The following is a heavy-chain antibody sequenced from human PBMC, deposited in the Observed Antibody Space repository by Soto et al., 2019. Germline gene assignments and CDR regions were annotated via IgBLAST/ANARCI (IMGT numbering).Heavy chain of an antibody. V-gene: IGHV1-18*01. Sequence: GASVKVSCTASGYTFTSYGISWVRQAPGQGLEWMGWVSAYNGNTNYAQKLQGRVTMTTDTSTSTAYMELRSLRSDDTAVYYCARDLNDYLFDPWGQGTLVTVSS. CDR1: GYTFTSYG. CDR3: ARDLNDYLFDP. CDR2: VSAYNGNT. D-gene: IGHD4-17*01. J-gene: IGHJ5*02.